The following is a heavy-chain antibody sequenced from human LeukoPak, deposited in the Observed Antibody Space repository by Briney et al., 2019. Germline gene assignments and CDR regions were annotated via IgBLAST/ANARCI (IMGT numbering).Heavy chain of an antibody. V-gene: IGHV4-39*07. J-gene: IGHJ4*02. D-gene: IGHD1-26*01. CDR2: IYFSGRA. Sequence: SETLSLTCTVSGDSISAANYYSGWVRQPPGKGLGWSGSIYFSGRAYTTPCLKSRVTISVEPSKVQFSLKLSSVTAADTAVYYCARRGSYVFDYWGQGTLVTVSS. CDR1: GDSISAANYY. CDR3: ARRGSYVFDY.